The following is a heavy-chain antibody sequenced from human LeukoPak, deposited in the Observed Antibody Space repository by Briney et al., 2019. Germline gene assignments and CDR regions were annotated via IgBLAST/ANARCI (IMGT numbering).Heavy chain of an antibody. CDR1: AFTVSHTY. D-gene: IGHD3-22*01. CDR3: ATSWAYYYDSSGYYSEY. J-gene: IGHJ4*02. CDR2: FYSDDKT. V-gene: IGHV3-66*01. Sequence: GGSLRLSCPASAFTVSHTYMGWVRQAPGKGLEWVSLFYSDDKTYYADSVKGRFTISRDTSKNTLSLQMHRLRDADTAVYYCATSWAYYYDSSGYYSEYWGQGTLVTVSS.